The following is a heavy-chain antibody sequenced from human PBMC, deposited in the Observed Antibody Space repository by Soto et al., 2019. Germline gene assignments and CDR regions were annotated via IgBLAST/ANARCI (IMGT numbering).Heavy chain of an antibody. CDR2: IKEDGSVK. Sequence: LSRSCEGFGLTFSPYWMTWVRQAAGKGLEWVASIKEDGSVKNYADSVKGRFTVARDNVKRAMFLQMTSVRADDTAVYFCARDVSSEYASILDVWGQGTTVTVSS. CDR3: ARDVSSEYASILDV. V-gene: IGHV3-7*03. D-gene: IGHD3-3*01. J-gene: IGHJ6*02. CDR1: GLTFSPYW.